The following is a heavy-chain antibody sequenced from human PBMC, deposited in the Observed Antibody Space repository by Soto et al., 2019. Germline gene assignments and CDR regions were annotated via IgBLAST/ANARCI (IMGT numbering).Heavy chain of an antibody. CDR1: GGSFSGYY. CDR3: ARESHDILTGPPWVWYFDL. CDR2: INDRGST. V-gene: IGHV4-34*01. D-gene: IGHD3-9*01. J-gene: IGHJ2*01. Sequence: QVQLQQWGAGPLRPLETLSLTCGVSGGSFSGYYWAWIRQSPGKGLAWIGEINDRGSTNYNPSVKSRVSISVDTSKNHYSLNLRSVTAADTAVYYCARESHDILTGPPWVWYFDLWGRGTLVTVSS.